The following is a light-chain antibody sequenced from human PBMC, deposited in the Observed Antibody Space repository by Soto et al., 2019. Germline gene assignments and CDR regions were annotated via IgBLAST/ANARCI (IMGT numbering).Light chain of an antibody. J-gene: IGKJ4*01. V-gene: IGKV3-20*01. CDR1: QNFTTTF. CDR3: QQCGSSFSWVR. CDR2: ATS. Sequence: EIVLTHSPGTLSLSQGERATLSCRASQNFTTTFLSWYQHKPGQAPRLLIYATSSRATGIPHRFSGGGSGTDFTLTNSRLEPEDFAIYYCQQCGSSFSWVRFGGGTNVYIK.